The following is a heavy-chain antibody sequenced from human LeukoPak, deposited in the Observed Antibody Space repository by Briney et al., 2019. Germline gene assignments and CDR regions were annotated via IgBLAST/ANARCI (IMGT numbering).Heavy chain of an antibody. J-gene: IGHJ5*02. V-gene: IGHV3-30*04. CDR3: ARDAGRSYGSGRGWFDP. CDR1: GFTFSSYA. D-gene: IGHD3-10*01. Sequence: GRSLRLSCAASGFTFSSYAMHWVRQAPGKGLEWVAVISYDGSNKYYADSVKGRFTISRDNSKNTLYLQMNSLRAEDTAVYYCARDAGRSYGSGRGWFDPWGQGTLVTVSS. CDR2: ISYDGSNK.